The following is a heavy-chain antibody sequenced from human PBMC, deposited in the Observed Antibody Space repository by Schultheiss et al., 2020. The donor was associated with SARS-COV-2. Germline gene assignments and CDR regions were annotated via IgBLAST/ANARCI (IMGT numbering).Heavy chain of an antibody. Sequence: SETLSLTCTVSGGSISSYYWSWIRQPPGKGLEWIGEINHSGSTNYNPSLKSRVTISVDTSKNQFSLKLSSVTAADTAVYYCASLYGSGSYYNGAFDYWGQGTLVTVSS. V-gene: IGHV4-34*01. D-gene: IGHD3-10*01. CDR1: GGSISSYY. CDR3: ASLYGSGSYYNGAFDY. CDR2: INHSGST. J-gene: IGHJ4*02.